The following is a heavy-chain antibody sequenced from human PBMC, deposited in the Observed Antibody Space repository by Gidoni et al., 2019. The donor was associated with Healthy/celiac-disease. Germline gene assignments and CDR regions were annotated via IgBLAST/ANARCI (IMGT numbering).Heavy chain of an antibody. CDR3: AKVRSGWYGGIDY. V-gene: IGHV3-23*01. CDR1: GFTFSSYA. Sequence: EVQLLESGGGLVQPGGSLRLSCAASGFTFSSYAMAWVRQAQGKGLEWVSAISGSGGSTYYADSVKGRFTISRDNSKNTLYLQMNSLRAEDTAVYYCAKVRSGWYGGIDYWGQGTLVTVSS. CDR2: ISGSGGST. D-gene: IGHD6-19*01. J-gene: IGHJ4*02.